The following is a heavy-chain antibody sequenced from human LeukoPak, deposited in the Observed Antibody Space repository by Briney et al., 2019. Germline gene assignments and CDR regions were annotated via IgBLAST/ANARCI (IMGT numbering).Heavy chain of an antibody. Sequence: PGGSLRLSCAASGFTFSSYAMSWVRQAPGKGLVGVSRINTDGSSTSYVDSVKGRFTISRDNAKNSLYLQMNSLRAEDTAVYYCAERGITMIGGVWGKGTTVTISS. CDR3: AERGITMIGGV. J-gene: IGHJ6*04. D-gene: IGHD3-10*02. CDR2: INTDGSST. CDR1: GFTFSSYA. V-gene: IGHV3-74*01.